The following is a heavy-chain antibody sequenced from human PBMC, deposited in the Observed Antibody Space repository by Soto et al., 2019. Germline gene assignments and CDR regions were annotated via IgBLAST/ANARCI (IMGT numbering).Heavy chain of an antibody. D-gene: IGHD4-17*01. Sequence: PGESLKISCKGSRYSFTSYWIGWVRQMPGEDLEWVVTIYPGHSYTRYSPSFRGHVTISVDKTLNTAYLQWDSLKASDTAMYCCSRPLFKYGDSRHFAYWGQGTQVTVSS. V-gene: IGHV5-51*01. J-gene: IGHJ4*02. CDR1: RYSFTSYW. CDR3: SRPLFKYGDSRHFAY. CDR2: IYPGHSYT.